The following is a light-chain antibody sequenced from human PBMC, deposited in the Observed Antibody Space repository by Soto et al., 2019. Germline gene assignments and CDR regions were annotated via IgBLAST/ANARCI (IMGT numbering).Light chain of an antibody. CDR2: WAA. CDR3: QQYYGSPPRT. Sequence: DIVMTQSPDSLAVSLGERATINCKSSQSVLYSSNNKNYLAWYQQKPGQPPKLLISWAATREFGVPDRFSVSGSGTDFTLPISSLQAEDVAVYYCQQYYGSPPRTFGQGTKVDIK. V-gene: IGKV4-1*01. CDR1: QSVLYSSNNKNY. J-gene: IGKJ1*01.